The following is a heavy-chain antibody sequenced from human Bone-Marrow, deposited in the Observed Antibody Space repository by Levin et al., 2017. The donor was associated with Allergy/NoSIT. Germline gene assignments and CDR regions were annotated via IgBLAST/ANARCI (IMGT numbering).Heavy chain of an antibody. J-gene: IGHJ4*02. D-gene: IGHD6-19*01. CDR3: AAKAGDYFDY. Sequence: GGSLRLSCAASGFTFSRSDMTWVRQAPGTGLEYVSSISGSGGSTFYADSVKAQFTISRDNSKNTLYLQMNSLRVEDTALYYCAAKAGDYFDYWGQGTLVTVSA. CDR1: GFTFSRSD. CDR2: ISGSGGST. V-gene: IGHV3-23*01.